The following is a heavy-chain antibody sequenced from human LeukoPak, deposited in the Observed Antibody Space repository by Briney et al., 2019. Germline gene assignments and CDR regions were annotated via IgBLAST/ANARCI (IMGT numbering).Heavy chain of an antibody. D-gene: IGHD2-2*01. V-gene: IGHV3-23*01. J-gene: IGHJ4*02. CDR3: AKDVRYCSSTSCGSRIFDY. CDR1: GFTFSSYA. CDR2: ISGSGGST. Sequence: GGSLRLSCAASGFTFSSYAMSWVRQAPGKGLEWVSAISGSGGSTYYADSVKGRFTISRDNSKNTLYLQMNSLRAEDTAVYYCAKDVRYCSSTSCGSRIFDYWGQGTLVTVSS.